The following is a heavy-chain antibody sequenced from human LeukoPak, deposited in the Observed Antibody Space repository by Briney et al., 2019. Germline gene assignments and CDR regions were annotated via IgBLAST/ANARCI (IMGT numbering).Heavy chain of an antibody. D-gene: IGHD3-9*01. CDR3: ARERYGYFDY. Sequence: GRSLRLSCAASGFTFSDYALHWVRQAPGKGLEWVAVISYDGSEEYFADSVQGRFTISRDNSKNTLPLQMNSLRAADTAVYYCARERYGYFDYWGQGTLVTVSS. V-gene: IGHV3-30*04. CDR1: GFTFSDYA. J-gene: IGHJ4*02. CDR2: ISYDGSEE.